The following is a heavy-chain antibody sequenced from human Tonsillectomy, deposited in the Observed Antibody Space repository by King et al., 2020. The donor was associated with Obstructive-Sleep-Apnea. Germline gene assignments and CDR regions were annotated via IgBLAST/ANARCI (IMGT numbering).Heavy chain of an antibody. V-gene: IGHV4-59*01. D-gene: IGHD6-19*01. Sequence: VQLQESGPGLVKPSETLSLTCSVSGDSISTYYWTWIRQSPGKGLVWIGYIDHSGSTNYNPSLKSRVTISADTSKNQFSLRLSSVTAADTAVYYCAREVRRQWLASYYFDDWDQGTLVTVSS. CDR3: AREVRRQWLASYYFDD. J-gene: IGHJ4*02. CDR1: GDSISTYY. CDR2: IDHSGST.